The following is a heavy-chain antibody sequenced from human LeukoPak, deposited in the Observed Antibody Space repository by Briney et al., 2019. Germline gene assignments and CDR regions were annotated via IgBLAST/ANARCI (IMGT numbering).Heavy chain of an antibody. D-gene: IGHD2-2*01. CDR1: GFTFSSYW. CDR3: ARDQEYCSSTSCYYYMDV. J-gene: IGHJ6*03. V-gene: IGHV3-7*01. CDR2: IKQDGSEK. Sequence: GGSLRLSCAASGFTFSSYWMSWVRQAPGKGLEWVANIKQDGSEKYYVDSVKGRFTISRDNAKNSLYLQMNSLRAEDTAVYYCARDQEYCSSTSCYYYMDVWGKGTTVTVSS.